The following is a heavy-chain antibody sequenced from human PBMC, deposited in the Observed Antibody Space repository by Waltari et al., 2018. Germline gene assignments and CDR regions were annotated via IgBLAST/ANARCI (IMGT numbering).Heavy chain of an antibody. CDR3: ARVSGSGPFDY. V-gene: IGHV3-48*03. CDR2: ISSSGSTI. Sequence: EVQLVESGGGLVQPGGSLRLSCAASGFTFSSYEMNWVRQAPGKGLEWVSYISSSGSTIYYADSVKGRFTISRDNAKNSLYLQMNSLRAEDTAVYYCARVSGSGPFDYWGQGTLVIVSS. CDR1: GFTFSSYE. D-gene: IGHD2-15*01. J-gene: IGHJ4*02.